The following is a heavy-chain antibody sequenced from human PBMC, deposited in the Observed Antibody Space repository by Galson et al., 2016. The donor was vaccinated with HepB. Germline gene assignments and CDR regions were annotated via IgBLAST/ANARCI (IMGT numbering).Heavy chain of an antibody. CDR1: GGSISSSSYS. CDR3: ARSTLRFLEWSPERGWYFDL. J-gene: IGHJ2*01. V-gene: IGHV4-39*01. Sequence: SETLSLTCTVSGGSISSSSYSWGWIRQPPGKGLEWIGSIYYSGSTYYNLSLKSRVTISVDTSKNQFSLKLSSVTAADTAVYYCARSTLRFLEWSPERGWYFDLWGRGTLVTVSS. CDR2: IYYSGST. D-gene: IGHD3-3*01.